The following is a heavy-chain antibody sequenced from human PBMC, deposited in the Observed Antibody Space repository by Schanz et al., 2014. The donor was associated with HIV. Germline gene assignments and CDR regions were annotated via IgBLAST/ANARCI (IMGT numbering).Heavy chain of an antibody. CDR3: ARGALYYYDSTGYYHLDY. CDR1: GDSFSRHA. V-gene: IGHV1-18*01. J-gene: IGHJ4*02. D-gene: IGHD3-22*01. Sequence: QVQLVQSGAEVRKPGSSVKVSCKASGDSFSRHAISWVRQAPGQGLEWMGWISVYHNKTNYAQKLQGRVTMTTDTSTSTAYMELRSLRSDDTAVYYCARGALYYYDSTGYYHLDYWGQGTLVTVSS. CDR2: ISVYHNKT.